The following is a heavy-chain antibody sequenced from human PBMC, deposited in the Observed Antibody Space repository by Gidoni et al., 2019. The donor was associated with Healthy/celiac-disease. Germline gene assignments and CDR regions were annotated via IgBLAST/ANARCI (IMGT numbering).Heavy chain of an antibody. J-gene: IGHJ6*02. D-gene: IGHD2-15*01. CDR1: GGTFSSYA. V-gene: IGHV1-69*09. CDR2: IIPILGIA. CDR3: ARGGYCSGGSCYSDYYYYGMDV. Sequence: QVQLVQSGAEVQKPGSSVKVSCKASGGTFSSYALSWVRQAPGQGLEWMGRIIPILGIANYAQKFQGRVTITADKSTSTAYMELSSLRSEDTAVYYCARGGYCSGGSCYSDYYYYGMDVWGQGTTVTVFS.